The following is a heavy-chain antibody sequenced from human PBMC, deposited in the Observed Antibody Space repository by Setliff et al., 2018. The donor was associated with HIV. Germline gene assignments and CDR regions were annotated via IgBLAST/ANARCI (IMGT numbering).Heavy chain of an antibody. V-gene: IGHV4-59*11. Sequence: PSETLSLTCTVSGGSINSHHWNWIRQPPGKELEWIGSTYYTGNTAYNPSLKSRVTISLDTSKTHFSLKLSSVTAADTAVYYCARSPGFWYFDLWGPGTLVTVSS. CDR3: ARSPGFWYFDL. CDR1: GGSINSHH. CDR2: TYYTGNT. J-gene: IGHJ2*01.